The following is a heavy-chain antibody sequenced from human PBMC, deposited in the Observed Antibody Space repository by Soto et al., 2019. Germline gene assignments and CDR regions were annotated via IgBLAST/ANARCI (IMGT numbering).Heavy chain of an antibody. J-gene: IGHJ6*02. CDR2: IIPIFSSR. CDR1: RDTFNKYA. CDR3: ARGETYLGV. V-gene: IGHV1-69*01. D-gene: IGHD3-16*01. Sequence: QVQLVQSGAEVKKPGSSVKVSCKTSRDTFNKYAFNWVRQAPGQGLEWMGWIIPIFSSRNYAEKFQGRVTITADDSTSTAYMELSSLRFEATAVYYCARGETYLGVWGQGTTVTVSS.